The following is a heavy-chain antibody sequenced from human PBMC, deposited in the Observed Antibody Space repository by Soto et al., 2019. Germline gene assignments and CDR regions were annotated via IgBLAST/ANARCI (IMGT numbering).Heavy chain of an antibody. Sequence: EVQLLESGGGLVQPGGSLRLSCAASGFTFSSYVMSWVRQAPGKGLEWVSAISGSGGSTYYADSVKGRFTISRDNSKNTLYLQMNILRAEDTAVYYCAKGRVITFGGVIVQDAFDIWGQGTMVTVSS. D-gene: IGHD3-16*02. V-gene: IGHV3-23*01. J-gene: IGHJ3*02. CDR1: GFTFSSYV. CDR3: AKGRVITFGGVIVQDAFDI. CDR2: ISGSGGST.